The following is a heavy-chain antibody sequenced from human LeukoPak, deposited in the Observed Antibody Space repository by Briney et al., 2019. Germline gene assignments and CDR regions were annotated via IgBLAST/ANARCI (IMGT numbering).Heavy chain of an antibody. Sequence: SETLSLTCTVSGGSISSGGYYWSWIRQPPGKGLEWIGEINHSGSTNYNPSLKSRVTISVDTSKSQFSLKLSSVTAADTAVYYCARGRLRGYYYDSSGYYSYWFDPWGQGTLVTVSS. CDR3: ARGRLRGYYYDSSGYYSYWFDP. J-gene: IGHJ5*02. D-gene: IGHD3-22*01. CDR2: INHSGST. CDR1: GGSISSGGYY. V-gene: IGHV4-39*07.